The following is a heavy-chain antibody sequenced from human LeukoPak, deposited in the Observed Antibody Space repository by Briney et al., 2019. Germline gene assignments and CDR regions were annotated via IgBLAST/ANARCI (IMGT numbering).Heavy chain of an antibody. CDR2: INAGNGNT. CDR3: ARRYYYYDTSGYNYYYYGMDV. D-gene: IGHD3-22*01. CDR1: GYTFTSYG. Sequence: ASVKVSCKASGYTFTSYGISWVRQAPGQRLEWMGWINAGNGNTKYSQKFQGRTTITRDTSASTAYMELSSLRSEDTAVYYCARRYYYYDTSGYNYYYYGMDVWGQGTTVTVSS. V-gene: IGHV1-3*01. J-gene: IGHJ6*02.